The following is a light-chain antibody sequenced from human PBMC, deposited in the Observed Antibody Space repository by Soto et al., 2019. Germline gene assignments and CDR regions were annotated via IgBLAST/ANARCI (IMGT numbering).Light chain of an antibody. CDR1: SSDVGGYDY. V-gene: IGLV2-8*01. CDR3: SSYAGSNAVV. CDR2: EVN. Sequence: QSALTRPPSASGSPGQSVTISCTGTSSDVGGYDYVSWYQHHPGKAPRLMIYEVNKRPSGVPDRFSGSKSGNTASLTVSGLQAEDEADYYCSSYAGSNAVVFGGGTKLTVL. J-gene: IGLJ2*01.